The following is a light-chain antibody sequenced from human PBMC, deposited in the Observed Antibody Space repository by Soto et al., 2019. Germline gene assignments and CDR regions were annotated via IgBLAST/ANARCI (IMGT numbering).Light chain of an antibody. CDR3: LQDYNLPIT. V-gene: IGKV3-15*01. CDR2: GAS. J-gene: IGKJ5*01. CDR1: QSVSSD. Sequence: EIVMTQSPATLSVSPGERATLSCRASQSVSSDLAWYQQKPGQAPRLLIYGASTRATGIPARFSGSGSGTDFTLTISSLQPEDFAVYYCLQDYNLPITFGQGTRLEIK.